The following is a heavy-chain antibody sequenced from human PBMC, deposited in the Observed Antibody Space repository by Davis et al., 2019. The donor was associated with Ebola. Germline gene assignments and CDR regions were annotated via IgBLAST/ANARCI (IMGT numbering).Heavy chain of an antibody. Sequence: AASVKVSCKASGYIFTTYAIHWVRQAPGQRLEWMGWINAGNGDTKSSQKFQGRVTMTRDTSTNTLYMELSSLTSGDTAVYYCARDLRGWGDFDYWGQGTLVTVSS. V-gene: IGHV1-3*01. CDR1: GYIFTTYA. CDR2: INAGNGDT. D-gene: IGHD3-10*01. J-gene: IGHJ4*02. CDR3: ARDLRGWGDFDY.